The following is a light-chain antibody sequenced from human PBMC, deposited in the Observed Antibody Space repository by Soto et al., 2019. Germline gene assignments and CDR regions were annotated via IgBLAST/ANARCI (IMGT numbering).Light chain of an antibody. Sequence: EIVMTQSPATLSVSPGERATLSCRASQSVSSNLAWYQQTPGQAPRLLIYDTSTRATGIPGRFSGSGSGAEFTLTISSLEPEDFAVYFCQQRSDWPPTFGQGTRLEIK. CDR1: QSVSSN. J-gene: IGKJ5*01. CDR3: QQRSDWPPT. CDR2: DTS. V-gene: IGKV3-15*01.